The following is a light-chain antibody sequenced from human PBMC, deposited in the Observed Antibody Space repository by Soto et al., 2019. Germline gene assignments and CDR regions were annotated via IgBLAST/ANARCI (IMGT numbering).Light chain of an antibody. J-gene: IGKJ1*01. CDR3: QQYNTWLWT. V-gene: IGKV3-15*01. Sequence: EVVMTQSPATLSVSPGERATLSCRASQSVNANLAWYQQKPGQAPRLLIHGASNRATGIPARFSGSGFGTEFILTISSLQSEDFAFYYCQQYNTWLWTFGQGTKEEI. CDR2: GAS. CDR1: QSVNAN.